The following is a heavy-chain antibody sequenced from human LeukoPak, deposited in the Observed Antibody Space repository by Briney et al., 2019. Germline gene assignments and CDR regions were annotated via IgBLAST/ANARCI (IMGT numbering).Heavy chain of an antibody. CDR2: IYYSGST. D-gene: IGHD6-13*01. CDR3: ARPRFSSWYTFDY. Sequence: PSETLSLTCTVSGGSISSSSYYWGWIRQPPGKGLEWIGSIYYSGSTYYNPSLKSRVTISVDTSKNQFSLKLSSVTAADTAVYYCARPRFSSWYTFDYWGQGTLVTVSS. V-gene: IGHV4-39*01. CDR1: GGSISSSSYY. J-gene: IGHJ4*02.